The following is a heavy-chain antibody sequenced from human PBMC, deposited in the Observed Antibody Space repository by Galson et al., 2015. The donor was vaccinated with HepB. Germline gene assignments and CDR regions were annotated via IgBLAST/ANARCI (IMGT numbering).Heavy chain of an antibody. J-gene: IGHJ4*02. V-gene: IGHV3-48*02. D-gene: IGHD5-24*01. Sequence: SLRLSCAASGFTFSSYTMNWVRQAPGKGLEWVSYISNSSSTIYYADSVKGRFTISRDNAKNTLYLQMNSLRDEDTAVYYCARGRDGYNSFDYWGQGTLVTVSS. CDR3: ARGRDGYNSFDY. CDR2: ISNSSSTI. CDR1: GFTFSSYT.